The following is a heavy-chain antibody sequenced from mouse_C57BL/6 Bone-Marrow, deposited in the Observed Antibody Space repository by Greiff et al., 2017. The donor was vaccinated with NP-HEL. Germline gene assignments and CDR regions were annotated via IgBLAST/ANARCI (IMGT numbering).Heavy chain of an antibody. CDR3: ASSSPGFAY. Sequence: VQLMQSGPVLVKPGPSVKISCKASGFTFTDYYLPWVQQSPGKSLEWIGLVYPSNGGTSYTQKFKGKATLTVYTTSSTAYMELIRLTSEDSAVDYYASSSPGFAYWGQGTLVTVSA. CDR1: GFTFTDYY. CDR2: VYPSNGGT. V-gene: IGHV1-36*01. J-gene: IGHJ3*01.